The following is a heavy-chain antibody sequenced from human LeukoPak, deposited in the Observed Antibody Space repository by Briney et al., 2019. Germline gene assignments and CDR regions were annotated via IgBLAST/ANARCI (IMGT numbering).Heavy chain of an antibody. CDR1: GYRFTSYA. D-gene: IGHD3-22*01. Sequence: ASVRVSCKASGYRFTSYAISWVRQAPGQGLEWMGRIIPILGIANYAQKFQGRVTITADKSTSTAYMELSSLRSEDTAVYYCARDEAYYYDSSGYYPFDYWGQGTLVTVSP. V-gene: IGHV1-69*04. CDR2: IIPILGIA. J-gene: IGHJ4*02. CDR3: ARDEAYYYDSSGYYPFDY.